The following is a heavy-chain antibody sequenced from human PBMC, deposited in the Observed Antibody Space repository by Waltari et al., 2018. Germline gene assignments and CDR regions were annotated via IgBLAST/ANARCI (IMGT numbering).Heavy chain of an antibody. V-gene: IGHV3-23*01. CDR2: FAGNEGSDADTP. Sequence: EVKLLESGGNLVQPGGSLTRSCAASGFPFSSSAMGWVRPSPGKGLEWVSAFAGNEGSDADTPYYTDSVLGRFTVSRDNSKNTLYLQMNNLRSEDTAIYYCARFLWRVSYGLDVWGQGAAVTVSS. CDR1: GFPFSSSA. J-gene: IGHJ6*02. D-gene: IGHD3-16*01. CDR3: ARFLWRVSYGLDV.